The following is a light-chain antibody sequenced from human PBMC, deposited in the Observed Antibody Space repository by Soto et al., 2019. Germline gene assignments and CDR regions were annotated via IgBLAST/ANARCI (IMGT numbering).Light chain of an antibody. CDR2: GAS. V-gene: IGKV3-20*01. Sequence: EIVLTQSPGTLSLSPGERATLSCRASQSVSSSYLAWYQQKPGQAPRLLIYGASSRATGITDRFSGSGSGTDFTLTISRLEPEDFALYYCQQYGSPSWTFGQGTKVEIK. CDR3: QQYGSPSWT. J-gene: IGKJ1*01. CDR1: QSVSSSY.